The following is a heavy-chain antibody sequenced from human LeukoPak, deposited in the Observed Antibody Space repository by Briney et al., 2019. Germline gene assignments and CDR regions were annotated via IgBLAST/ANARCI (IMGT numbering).Heavy chain of an antibody. V-gene: IGHV3-66*02. CDR2: IYSGGST. D-gene: IGHD3-3*01. CDR1: GGTFSSNY. CDR3: ASHPFF. J-gene: IGHJ4*02. Sequence: SCKASGGTFSSNYMSWVRQAPGKGLEWVSVIYSGGSTYYADSVKGRFTISRDNSKNTLYLQMNSLRAEDTAVYYCASHPFFWGQGTLVTVSS.